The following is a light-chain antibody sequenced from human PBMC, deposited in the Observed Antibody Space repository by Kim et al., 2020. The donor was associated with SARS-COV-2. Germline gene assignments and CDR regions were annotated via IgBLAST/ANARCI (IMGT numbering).Light chain of an antibody. Sequence: EDRVTITCRARQSINSYLAWHQQKPGKAPKLLIYAASTLQSGVPSRFSGSGSGTDFTLTINCLQSEDFATYYCQQYYSYPPTFGQGTKVDIK. CDR3: QQYYSYPPT. V-gene: IGKV1-8*01. J-gene: IGKJ1*01. CDR1: QSINSY. CDR2: AAS.